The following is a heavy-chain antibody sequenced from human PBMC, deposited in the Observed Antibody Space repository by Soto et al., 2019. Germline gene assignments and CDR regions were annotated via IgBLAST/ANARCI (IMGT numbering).Heavy chain of an antibody. CDR1: GYTFSTHG. V-gene: IGHV1-18*01. Sequence: GASVKVSCKASGYTFSTHGVSCVRHVPGQGLEWMGWISAHNNNTDYAQKFQGRVLMTTDISTSTAYMELRSLTSDNTAVYFCAKLSDGFDYSGLGTLVLGSA. J-gene: IGHJ4*01. CDR2: ISAHNNNT. CDR3: AKLSDGFDY.